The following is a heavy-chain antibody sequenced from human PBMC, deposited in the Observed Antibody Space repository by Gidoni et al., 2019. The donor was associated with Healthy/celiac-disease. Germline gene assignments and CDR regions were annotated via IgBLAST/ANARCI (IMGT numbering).Heavy chain of an antibody. D-gene: IGHD2-2*01. Sequence: QITLKESGPTLVKPTQTLTLTCTFSGFSLSTSGVGVCWIRQPPGKALEWLALIYWNDDKRYSPSLKSRLTITKDTSKNQVVLTMTNMDPVDTATYYCAHRPGYCSSTSCYGWAMDVWGQGTTVTVSS. CDR3: AHRPGYCSSTSCYGWAMDV. V-gene: IGHV2-5*01. CDR1: GFSLSTSGVG. J-gene: IGHJ6*02. CDR2: IYWNDDK.